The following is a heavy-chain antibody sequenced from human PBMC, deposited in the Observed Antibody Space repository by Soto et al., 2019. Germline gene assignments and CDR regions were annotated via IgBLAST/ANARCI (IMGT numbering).Heavy chain of an antibody. Sequence: GASVKVSCKASGYTFTSYYMHWVRQAPGQGLEWMGIINPSGGSTSYAQKFQGRVTMTRDTSTSTVYMELSSLRSEDTAVYYCARDLLRRNYYYYYGMDVWGQGTTVTVSS. V-gene: IGHV1-46*01. CDR2: INPSGGST. CDR1: GYTFTSYY. CDR3: ARDLLRRNYYYYYGMDV. J-gene: IGHJ6*02. D-gene: IGHD3-3*01.